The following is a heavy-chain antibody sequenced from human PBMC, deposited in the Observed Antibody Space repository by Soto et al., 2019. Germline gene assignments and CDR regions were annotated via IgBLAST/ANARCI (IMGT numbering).Heavy chain of an antibody. V-gene: IGHV3-30*15. CDR2: ISFDGSNK. J-gene: IGHJ4*02. CDR1: GFTFRSYA. Sequence: QVQLAESVGGVVQPGRSLRLSCAASGFTFRSYAMHWVRQAPGKGIEWVAFISFDGSNKYYAYSVKGRFPISRDNSKSTLDLQMSSLRGEDTAVCYCARYAVPSYFDSWGQGTLVTVSS. CDR3: ARYAVPSYFDS. D-gene: IGHD2-2*01.